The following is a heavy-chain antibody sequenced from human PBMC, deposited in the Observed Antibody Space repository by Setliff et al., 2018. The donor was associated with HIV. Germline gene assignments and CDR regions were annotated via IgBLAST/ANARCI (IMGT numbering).Heavy chain of an antibody. CDR1: SYSISSGYY. D-gene: IGHD3-9*01. J-gene: IGHJ4*02. CDR3: ARQTWEYYDTLTGYYRSPKNFDS. Sequence: PSETLSLTCAVSSYSISSGYYWGWIRQPPGKGLEWIGNIYHSGSTYYNPSLKSRVTISLDTSKNQFFLKLSSVTAPDTAIYYCARQTWEYYDTLTGYYRSPKNFDSWGQGTLVTVSS. CDR2: IYHSGST. V-gene: IGHV4-38-2*01.